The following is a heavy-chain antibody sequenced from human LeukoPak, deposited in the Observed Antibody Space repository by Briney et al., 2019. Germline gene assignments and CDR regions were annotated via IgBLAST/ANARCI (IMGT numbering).Heavy chain of an antibody. CDR3: ARDRDYYGSGSSYDY. V-gene: IGHV3-7*01. CDR1: VFTFSSYW. D-gene: IGHD3-10*01. J-gene: IGHJ4*02. Sequence: PGGSLRLSCAASVFTFSSYWISWVRRAPGKGRGGVADIKQDGSEKYYVDSVKGRFTISRDNAKNSLYLQMNSLRAEDTAVYYCARDRDYYGSGSSYDYWGQGTLVTVSS. CDR2: IKQDGSEK.